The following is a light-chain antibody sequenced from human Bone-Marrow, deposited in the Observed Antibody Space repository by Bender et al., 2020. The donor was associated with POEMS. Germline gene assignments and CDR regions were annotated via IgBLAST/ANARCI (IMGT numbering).Light chain of an antibody. CDR1: YIGAKS. J-gene: IGLJ1*01. CDR3: QVWDNTRDHYV. V-gene: IGLV3-21*04. CDR2: DDS. Sequence: SYVLTQPPSVSVAPGKTATITCGGNYIGAKSVHWYQKKSGQAPVLVIHDDSDRPSGVPERFSGSNSGNTATLTISGVEAGDEADYFCQVWDNTRDHYVFGTGTQVTVL.